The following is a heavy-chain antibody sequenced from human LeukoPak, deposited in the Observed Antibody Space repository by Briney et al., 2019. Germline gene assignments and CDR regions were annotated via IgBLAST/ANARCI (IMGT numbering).Heavy chain of an antibody. D-gene: IGHD3-10*01. J-gene: IGHJ4*02. CDR1: GYTFTSYD. Sequence: ASVKVSCKASGYTFTSYDINWVRQATGQGLEWMGWMNPNSGNTGYAQKFQGRVTMTRNTSISTAYMELSSLRSEDTAVYYCVSLAGLLWFGELGPGTDYWGQGTLVTVSS. CDR2: MNPNSGNT. CDR3: VSLAGLLWFGELGPGTDY. V-gene: IGHV1-8*01.